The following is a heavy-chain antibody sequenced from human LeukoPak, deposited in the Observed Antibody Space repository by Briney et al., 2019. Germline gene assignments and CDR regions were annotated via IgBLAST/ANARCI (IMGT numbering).Heavy chain of an antibody. CDR2: ISSSGSTI. Sequence: GGSLRLSCAASGFTFSDYYMSRIRQAPGTGLERVSYISSSGSTIYYADSVKGRFTISRDNAKNSLYLQMNSLRAEDTAVYYCARERVRGVLDYWGQGTLVTVSS. J-gene: IGHJ4*02. CDR3: ARERVRGVLDY. V-gene: IGHV3-11*04. D-gene: IGHD3-10*01. CDR1: GFTFSDYY.